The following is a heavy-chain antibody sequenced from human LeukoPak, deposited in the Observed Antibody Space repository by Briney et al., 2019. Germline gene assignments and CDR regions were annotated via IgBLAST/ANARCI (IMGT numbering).Heavy chain of an antibody. Sequence: GGSLRLSCAASGFTFSSYSMNWVRQAPGKGLEWVSYISSSSSTIYYADSVKGRFTISRDNAKNSLYLQMNSLRAEDTAVYYCASRLRIAAAGSGNNYWGQGTLVTVSS. CDR3: ASRLRIAAAGSGNNY. CDR2: ISSSSSTI. J-gene: IGHJ4*02. V-gene: IGHV3-48*04. CDR1: GFTFSSYS. D-gene: IGHD6-13*01.